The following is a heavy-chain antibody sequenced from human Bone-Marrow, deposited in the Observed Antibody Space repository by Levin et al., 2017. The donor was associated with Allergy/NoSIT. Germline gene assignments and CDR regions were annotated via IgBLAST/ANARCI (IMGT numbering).Heavy chain of an antibody. V-gene: IGHV1-2*02. J-gene: IGHJ4*02. CDR3: VGAPRGYDLNY. Sequence: GESLKISCKASEYAFTDYPLHWVRQAPGQGLEWMGCITPKSGATNSAEKFQGRVSLTRDTSINTAYMELTGLTSDDTAMYYCVGAPRGYDLNYWGQGTRVTVTS. CDR2: ITPKSGAT. CDR1: EYAFTDYP. D-gene: IGHD5-12*01.